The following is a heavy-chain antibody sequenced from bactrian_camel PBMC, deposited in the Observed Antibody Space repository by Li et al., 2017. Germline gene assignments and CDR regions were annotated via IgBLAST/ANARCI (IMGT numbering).Heavy chain of an antibody. CDR1: GFTFGTRD. V-gene: IGHV3S40*01. J-gene: IGHJ6*01. D-gene: IGHD3*01. CDR2: INGRGSST. CDR3: AAPFSPPPYCSGTWCDDSGFGY. Sequence: VQLVESGGGLVQPGGSLRLSCATSGFTFGTRDMNWVRQAPGRGLEWVSSINGRGSSTYYSYSVEGRFTISRDNAKNTVYLHMNSLKPEDTAKYYCAAPFSPPPYCSGTWCDDSGFGYWGQGTQVTVS.